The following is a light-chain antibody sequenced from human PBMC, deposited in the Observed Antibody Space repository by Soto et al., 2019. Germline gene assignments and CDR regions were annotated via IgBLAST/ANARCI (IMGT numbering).Light chain of an antibody. Sequence: QSVLTQPPSASGSPGQSVTISCTGTSSDVGGYNYVSWYQQHPGKAPKLMTYEVSKRPSGVPDRFSGSKSGNTASLTVSGLQAEDEADYYCSSYAGSNPVVFGGGTKVTVL. J-gene: IGLJ2*01. CDR1: SSDVGGYNY. CDR2: EVS. CDR3: SSYAGSNPVV. V-gene: IGLV2-8*01.